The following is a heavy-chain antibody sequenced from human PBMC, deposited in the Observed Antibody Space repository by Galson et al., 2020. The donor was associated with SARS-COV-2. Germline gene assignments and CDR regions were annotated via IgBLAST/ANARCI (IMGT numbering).Heavy chain of an antibody. D-gene: IGHD3-9*01. CDR3: ARSYYDILTGYYTAFDY. Sequence: SGPTLMKPTQTLTMTCTFSGFSLSTSGMCVRWIRQPPGTALEWPALIDSDDDKYYSTSLKTRLTISKDTSKNQVVLTMTNMDPVDTATYYCARSYYDILTGYYTAFDYWGQGTLVTVSS. CDR2: IDSDDDK. CDR1: GFSLSTSGMC. V-gene: IGHV2-70*01. J-gene: IGHJ4*02.